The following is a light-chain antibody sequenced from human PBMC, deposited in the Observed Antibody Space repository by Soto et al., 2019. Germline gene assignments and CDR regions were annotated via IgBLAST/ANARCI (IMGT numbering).Light chain of an antibody. CDR3: QQYGSLWT. Sequence: EIVLTQSPGTLSLSPGERATLSCRASQSVRSSYLAWYQQKPGQAPRLLIYGASSRATGIPDRFSGSGSGTDFTLTISRLEPEDFAVYYCQQYGSLWTFGQGTKVDIK. CDR1: QSVRSSY. CDR2: GAS. J-gene: IGKJ1*01. V-gene: IGKV3-20*01.